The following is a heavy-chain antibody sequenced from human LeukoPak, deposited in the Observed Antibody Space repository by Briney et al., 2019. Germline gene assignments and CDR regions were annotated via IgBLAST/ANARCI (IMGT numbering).Heavy chain of an antibody. V-gene: IGHV1-18*01. CDR1: GYTFTSYG. J-gene: IGHJ4*02. Sequence: ASVKVSCKASGYTFTSYGISWLRQAPGQGLEWMGWISAYNGNTNYAQKLQGRVTMTTDTSTSTAYMELRSLRSDDTAVYYCARDLDDYVWGSPSGQTNFGYWGQGTLVTVSS. D-gene: IGHD3-16*01. CDR3: ARDLDDYVWGSPSGQTNFGY. CDR2: ISAYNGNT.